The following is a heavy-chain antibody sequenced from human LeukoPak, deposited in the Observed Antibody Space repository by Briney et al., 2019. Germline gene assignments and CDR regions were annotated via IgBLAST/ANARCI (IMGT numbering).Heavy chain of an antibody. CDR2: IYYSGST. V-gene: IGHV4-59*08. CDR3: ARLTNWNGDFDY. Sequence: PSETLSLTCTVSGGSISSSYYWSWIRQPPGTGLEWIGYIYYSGSTNYNPSLKSRVTISVDTSKNQFSLKLSSVTAADTAVYYCARLTNWNGDFDYWGQGTLVTVSS. CDR1: GGSISSSYY. D-gene: IGHD1-1*01. J-gene: IGHJ4*02.